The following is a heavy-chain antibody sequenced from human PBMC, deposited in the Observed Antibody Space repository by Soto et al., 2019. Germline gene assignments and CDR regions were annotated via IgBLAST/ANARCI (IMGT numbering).Heavy chain of an antibody. CDR1: GFTFSSYA. J-gene: IGHJ4*02. D-gene: IGHD2-2*01. CDR3: AKDAPPEQVVPAATFDY. Sequence: PGGSLRLSCAASGFTFSSYAMSWVRQAPGKGLEWVSAISGSGGSTYYADSVKGRFTISRDNSKNTLYLQMNSLRAEDTAVYYCAKDAPPEQVVPAATFDYWGQGTLVTVSS. V-gene: IGHV3-23*01. CDR2: ISGSGGST.